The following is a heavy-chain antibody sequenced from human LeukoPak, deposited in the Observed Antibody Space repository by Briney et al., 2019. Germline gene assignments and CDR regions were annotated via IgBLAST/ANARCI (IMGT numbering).Heavy chain of an antibody. J-gene: IGHJ4*02. CDR3: AKDDRWLQYND. CDR1: GFTFSSHG. V-gene: IGHV3-23*01. CDR2: IRGNGITT. D-gene: IGHD5-24*01. Sequence: GGSLRLSCAASGFTFSSHGMNWVRQAPGRGLEWVSGIRGNGITTYYADSVKGRFTISRDNSKNTVYLQMNSLRAEDTAIYYCAKDDRWLQYNDWGQGTLVTVSS.